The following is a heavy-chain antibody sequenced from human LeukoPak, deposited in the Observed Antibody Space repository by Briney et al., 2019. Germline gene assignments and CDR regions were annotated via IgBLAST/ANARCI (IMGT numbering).Heavy chain of an antibody. CDR2: ISYDGSNK. CDR1: GFTFSSYG. V-gene: IGHV3-30*18. J-gene: IGHJ4*02. Sequence: GRSLRLSCAASGFTFSSYGMHWVRQAPGKGLEWVAVISYDGSNKYYADSVKGRFTISRDNSKNTPYLQMNSLRAEDTAVYYCAKDGGSFGVVIFYYFDYWGQGTLVTVSS. CDR3: AKDGGSFGVVIFYYFDY. D-gene: IGHD3-3*01.